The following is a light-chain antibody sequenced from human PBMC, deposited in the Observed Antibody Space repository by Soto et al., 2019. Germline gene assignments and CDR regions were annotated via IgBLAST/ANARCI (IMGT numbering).Light chain of an antibody. Sequence: EIVLTQSPGTLSLSPGERATLSCRASQSVSNNYLAWYQQKPGQAPRLLIYGASTRATGIPARFSGSGSGTEFTLTISSLQPEDFATYYCLQDYVYPRTFGQGTKVDIK. J-gene: IGKJ1*01. CDR1: QSVSNNY. CDR3: LQDYVYPRT. V-gene: IGKV3D-7*01. CDR2: GAS.